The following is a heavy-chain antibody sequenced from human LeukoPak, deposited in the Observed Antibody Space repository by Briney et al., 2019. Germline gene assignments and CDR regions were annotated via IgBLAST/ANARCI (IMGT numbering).Heavy chain of an antibody. J-gene: IGHJ4*02. D-gene: IGHD3-22*01. CDR3: ANPRYDSSGYYYVD. V-gene: IGHV1-3*01. CDR2: INGGSGNT. CDR1: GYTFTDYT. Sequence: RASVTVSCTASGYTFTDYTMHWLRQAPGQRLDWMGWINGGSGNTKYSPEFQGRVTITRDTSASTAYMELSSLRSEDTAVYYCANPRYDSSGYYYVDWGQGTLVTVSS.